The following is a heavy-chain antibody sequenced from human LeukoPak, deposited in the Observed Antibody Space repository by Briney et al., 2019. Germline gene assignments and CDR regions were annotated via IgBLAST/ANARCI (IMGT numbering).Heavy chain of an antibody. D-gene: IGHD3-10*01. CDR1: GGSISGYY. Sequence: PSETLSLTCTVSGGSISGYYWSWIRQPPGEGLEWIGYICSSGITNYNPSLKSRVTISADTSQNHFSLELSSVTAADTAVYYCTKVRFYDGSGSYYFDFWGQGTLVTVSS. CDR2: ICSSGIT. V-gene: IGHV4-59*01. CDR3: TKVRFYDGSGSYYFDF. J-gene: IGHJ4*02.